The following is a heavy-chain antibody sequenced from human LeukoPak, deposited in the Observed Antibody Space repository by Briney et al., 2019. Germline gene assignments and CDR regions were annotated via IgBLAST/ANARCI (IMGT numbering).Heavy chain of an antibody. D-gene: IGHD6-13*01. CDR3: ARGHSSSPNWFDP. V-gene: IGHV3-7*04. CDR2: IKQDGSEK. CDR1: GFAFSSYW. Sequence: GGSLRLSCAASGFAFSSYWMSWVRQAPGKGLEWVASIKQDGSEKYYVDSVKGRFTVSRDNAKNSLYLQMNSLRAEDTAVYYCARGHSSSPNWFDPWGQGTLVTVSS. J-gene: IGHJ5*02.